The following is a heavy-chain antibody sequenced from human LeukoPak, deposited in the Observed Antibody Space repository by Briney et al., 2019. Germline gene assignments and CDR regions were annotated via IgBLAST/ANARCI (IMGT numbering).Heavy chain of an antibody. CDR1: GFTFSSYS. CDR2: ISSSSSYI. D-gene: IGHD6-19*01. CDR3: ARGPYTNGHYFDY. J-gene: IGHJ4*02. Sequence: GGSLRLSCAASGFTFSSYSMNWVRQAPGKGLEWVSSISSSSSYIYYADSVKGRFTISRDNAKNSLYLQMNSLRAEDTAVYYCARGPYTNGHYFDYWGQGTLATVSS. V-gene: IGHV3-21*01.